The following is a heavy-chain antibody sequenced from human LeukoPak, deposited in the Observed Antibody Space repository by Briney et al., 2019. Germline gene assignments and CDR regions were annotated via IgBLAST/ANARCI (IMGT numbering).Heavy chain of an antibody. V-gene: IGHV3-33*01. Sequence: GGSLRLSCAASGFSFSSYGMHWVRQAPGKGLEWVAVIWFDGSNKYYADSVKGRFTISRDNSKNTLFLQMNSLRAEDTAVYYCARDRYDILTGYYMYFDYWGQGSLVTVSS. CDR1: GFSFSSYG. CDR2: IWFDGSNK. D-gene: IGHD3-9*01. J-gene: IGHJ4*02. CDR3: ARDRYDILTGYYMYFDY.